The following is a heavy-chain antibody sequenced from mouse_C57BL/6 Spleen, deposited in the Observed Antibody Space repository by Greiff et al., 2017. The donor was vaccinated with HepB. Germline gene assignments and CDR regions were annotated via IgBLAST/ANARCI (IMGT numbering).Heavy chain of an antibody. J-gene: IGHJ1*03. Sequence: QVQLKESGAELVMPGASVKLSCKASGYTFTSYWMHWVKQRPGQGLEWIGEIDPSDSYTNYNQKFKGKSTLTVDKSSSTAYMQLSSLTSEDSAVYYCASWYFDVWGTGTTVTVSS. CDR2: IDPSDSYT. V-gene: IGHV1-69*01. CDR3: ASWYFDV. CDR1: GYTFTSYW.